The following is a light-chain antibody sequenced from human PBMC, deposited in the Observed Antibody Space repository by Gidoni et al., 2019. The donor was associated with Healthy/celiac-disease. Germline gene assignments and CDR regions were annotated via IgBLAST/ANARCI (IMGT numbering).Light chain of an antibody. CDR1: QSVSSSY. J-gene: IGKJ1*01. V-gene: IGKV3-20*01. CDR3: QQYGSSPPWT. CDR2: CAS. Sequence: ELVLTQSPGTLALSPGERATLSCQASQSVSSSYLAWYQQKPGQPPRILLYCASSRATGIPERFSGSGSGGDFTLTISRMEPEDFAVDYCQQYGSSPPWTFGQGTKVEIK.